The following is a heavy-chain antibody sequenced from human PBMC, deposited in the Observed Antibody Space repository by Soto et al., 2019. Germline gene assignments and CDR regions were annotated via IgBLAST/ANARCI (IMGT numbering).Heavy chain of an antibody. CDR3: AREGSGREGPPIAAAGTYFQH. CDR2: ISYDGSNK. D-gene: IGHD6-13*01. J-gene: IGHJ1*01. Sequence: GGSLRLSCAASGFTFSSYAMHWVRQAPGKGLEWVAVISYDGSNKYYADSVKGRFTISRDNSKNTLYLQMNSLRAEDTAVYYCAREGSGREGPPIAAAGTYFQHWGQGTLVTVSS. V-gene: IGHV3-30-3*01. CDR1: GFTFSSYA.